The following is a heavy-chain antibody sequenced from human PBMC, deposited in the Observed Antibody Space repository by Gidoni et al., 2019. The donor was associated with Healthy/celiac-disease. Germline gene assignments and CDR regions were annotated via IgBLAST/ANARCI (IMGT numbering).Heavy chain of an antibody. CDR1: GFSLSNARMG. CDR2: IFSNDEK. V-gene: IGHV2-26*01. D-gene: IGHD3-9*01. Sequence: QVTLKESGPVLVKPTETLTLTCTVSGFSLSNARMGVSWIRQPPGKALEWLAHIFSNDEKSYSTSLKSRLTISTDTSNSQVVLTMTNMDPVDTATYYCALTREFDWVYLFDYWGQGTLVTVSS. J-gene: IGHJ4*02. CDR3: ALTREFDWVYLFDY.